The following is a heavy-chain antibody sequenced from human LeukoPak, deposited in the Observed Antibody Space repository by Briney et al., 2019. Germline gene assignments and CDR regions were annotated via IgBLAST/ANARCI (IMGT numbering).Heavy chain of an antibody. CDR3: ARDLTAMATPVGFDY. V-gene: IGHV4-34*01. Sequence: SETLSLTCAVYGGSFSGYYWSWIRQPPGKGLEWIGEINHSGSTNYNPSLKSRVTISVDTSKNQFSLKLSSVTAADTAVYYWARDLTAMATPVGFDYWGQGTLVTVSS. D-gene: IGHD5-18*01. CDR1: GGSFSGYY. CDR2: INHSGST. J-gene: IGHJ4*02.